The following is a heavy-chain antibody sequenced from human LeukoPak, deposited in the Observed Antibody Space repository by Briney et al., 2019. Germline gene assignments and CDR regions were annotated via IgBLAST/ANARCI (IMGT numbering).Heavy chain of an antibody. CDR3: ARIYYDSSGYYYTLYYYYYMDV. D-gene: IGHD3-22*01. Sequence: GGSLRLSCAASGFTFSSYWMSWVRQAPGKGLEWVANIKQDGSEKYYVDSVKGRFTISRDNAKNSLYLQMNSLRAEDTAVYYCARIYYDSSGYYYTLYYYYYMDVWGKGTTVTVSS. CDR2: IKQDGSEK. V-gene: IGHV3-7*01. J-gene: IGHJ6*03. CDR1: GFTFSSYW.